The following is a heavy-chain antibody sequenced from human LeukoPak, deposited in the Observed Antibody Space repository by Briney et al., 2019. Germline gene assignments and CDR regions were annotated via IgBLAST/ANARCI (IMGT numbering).Heavy chain of an antibody. CDR2: IYSGGST. Sequence: GGSLRLSCAASGFTFSSYAMSWVRQAPGKGLEWVSVIYSGGSTYYADPVKGRFTISRDNSKNTLYLQMNSLRAEDTAVYYCARLYSSGPTSEYWYFDLWGRGTLVTVSS. CDR3: ARLYSSGPTSEYWYFDL. D-gene: IGHD6-19*01. V-gene: IGHV3-53*01. CDR1: GFTFSSYA. J-gene: IGHJ2*01.